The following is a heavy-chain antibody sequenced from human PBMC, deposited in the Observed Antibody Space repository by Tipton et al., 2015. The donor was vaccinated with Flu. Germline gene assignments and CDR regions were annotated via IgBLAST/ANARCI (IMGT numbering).Heavy chain of an antibody. CDR2: IYYSGST. CDR3: ASTHAQITVTTLAFDY. V-gene: IGHV4-39*07. CDR1: GGSISSSSYY. Sequence: TLSLTCIVSGGSISSSSYYWGWIRQPPGRGLEWIGSIYYSGSTYYNPSLKSRVTISVDTSKNQFSLKLSSVTAADTAVYYCASTHAQITVTTLAFDYWGQGTLVTVSS. J-gene: IGHJ4*02. D-gene: IGHD4-17*01.